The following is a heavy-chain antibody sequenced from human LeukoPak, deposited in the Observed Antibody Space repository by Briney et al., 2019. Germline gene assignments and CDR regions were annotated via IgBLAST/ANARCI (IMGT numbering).Heavy chain of an antibody. Sequence: ASVKVSCKASGYTFTSYDINWVRQAPGQGLEWMGWMNPNSGNTGYAQKFQGRATMTRNTSISTAYMELSSLRSEDTAVYYCARGLVSPIDYWGQGTLVTVSS. D-gene: IGHD2-8*02. CDR2: MNPNSGNT. CDR1: GYTFTSYD. V-gene: IGHV1-8*01. J-gene: IGHJ4*02. CDR3: ARGLVSPIDY.